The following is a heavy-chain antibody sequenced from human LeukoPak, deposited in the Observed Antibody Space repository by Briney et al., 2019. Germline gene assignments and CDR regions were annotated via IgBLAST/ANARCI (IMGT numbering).Heavy chain of an antibody. CDR1: GFTFSNHG. D-gene: IGHD5-12*01. V-gene: IGHV3-21*01. CDR2: ISPSGDIK. Sequence: GTLRLSCATSGFTFSNHGMNWVRQAPGKGLEWVSGISPSGDIKYYADSVKGRFTISRDNAKNSLYLQMNYLRVEDTAVYYCARVGNSGYDWVGAFDSWGQGTMVTVSS. J-gene: IGHJ3*02. CDR3: ARVGNSGYDWVGAFDS.